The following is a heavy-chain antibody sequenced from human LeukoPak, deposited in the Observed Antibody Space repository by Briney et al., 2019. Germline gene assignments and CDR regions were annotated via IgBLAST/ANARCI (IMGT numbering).Heavy chain of an antibody. Sequence: PGGSLRLSCAASGFTLSNAWMSWVRQAPGKGLEWVGRIKSKTDGGTTDYAAPVKGRFTISRDDSKNTLYLQMNSLKTEDTAVYYCTTRSYCSGGRCRMDFDYWGQGTLVTVSS. CDR1: GFTLSNAW. D-gene: IGHD2-15*01. CDR3: TTRSYCSGGRCRMDFDY. CDR2: IKSKTDGGTT. J-gene: IGHJ4*02. V-gene: IGHV3-15*01.